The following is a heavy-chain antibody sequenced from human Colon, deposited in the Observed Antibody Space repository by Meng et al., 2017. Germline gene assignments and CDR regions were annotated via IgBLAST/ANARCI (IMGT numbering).Heavy chain of an antibody. J-gene: IGHJ5*02. V-gene: IGHV4-61*08. CDR2: IYYTGNT. CDR1: GASVSSGDYY. Sequence: QGLLQGSGPGLVRPSETLSLTCTVSGASVSSGDYYWSWIRQPPGKGLEWLGYIYYTGNTNYNPSLKNRVTISLDTSNNQFSLKLTSMTAADAAIYYCARVNGDFDEAWFDPWGQGTLVTVSS. D-gene: IGHD2-21*02. CDR3: ARVNGDFDEAWFDP.